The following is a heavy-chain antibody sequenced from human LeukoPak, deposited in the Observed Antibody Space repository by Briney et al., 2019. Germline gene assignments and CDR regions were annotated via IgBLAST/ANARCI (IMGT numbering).Heavy chain of an antibody. V-gene: IGHV3-7*03. CDR2: INHNGNVN. CDR1: GFTFSSHA. Sequence: GGSLRLSCAASGFTFSSHAMNWARQAPGKGLEWVASINHNGNVNYYVDSVKGRFTISRDNAKNSLYLQMSNLRAEDTAVYFCARGGGLDVWGQGATVTVSS. J-gene: IGHJ6*02. CDR3: ARGGGLDV. D-gene: IGHD3-16*01.